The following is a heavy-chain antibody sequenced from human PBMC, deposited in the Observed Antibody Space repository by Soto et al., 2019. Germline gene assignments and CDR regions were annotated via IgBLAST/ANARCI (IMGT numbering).Heavy chain of an antibody. CDR3: VRAAGYSGNDYVYYYGMDV. D-gene: IGHD5-12*01. Sequence: QVQLVESGGGVVQPGRSLRLSCAASGFTFRNYGRHWVRQAPAKGPEWVALVWYDGGNKNYVDSVKGRFTISRDNSKNTLYLQMNSLRDEDTAVYYCVRAAGYSGNDYVYYYGMDVWGQGTTVTVSS. J-gene: IGHJ6*02. CDR2: VWYDGGNK. V-gene: IGHV3-33*01. CDR1: GFTFRNYG.